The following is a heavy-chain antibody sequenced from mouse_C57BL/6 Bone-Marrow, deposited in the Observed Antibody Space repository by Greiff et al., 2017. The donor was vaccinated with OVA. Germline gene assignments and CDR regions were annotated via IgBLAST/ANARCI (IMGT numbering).Heavy chain of an antibody. J-gene: IGHJ2*01. D-gene: IGHD2-1*01. CDR2: IDPSDSYT. CDR3: ARDYGNSFDY. CDR1: GYTFTSYW. Sequence: QVQLQQPGAELVMPGASVKLSCKASGYTFTSYWMHWVKQRPGQGLEWIGEIDPSDSYTNYNQKFKGKSTLTVDKSSSTAYMQLSSLTSEDSAVYYCARDYGNSFDYWGQGTTLTVSS. V-gene: IGHV1-69*01.